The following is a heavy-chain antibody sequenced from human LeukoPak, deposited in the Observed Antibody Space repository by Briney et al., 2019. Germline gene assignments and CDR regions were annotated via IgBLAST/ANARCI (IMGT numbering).Heavy chain of an antibody. J-gene: IGHJ4*02. CDR1: GYTFTGHY. Sequence: ASVKVSCKASGYTFTGHYLHWVRQAPGQGPEWMGWIHPNSGDTDYAQKFQGRVTMTRDTSISTAYMELSRLTADDTAVYYCARDSSYYIFDYWGQGTLVTVSS. V-gene: IGHV1-2*02. CDR3: ARDSSYYIFDY. CDR2: IHPNSGDT. D-gene: IGHD2-2*02.